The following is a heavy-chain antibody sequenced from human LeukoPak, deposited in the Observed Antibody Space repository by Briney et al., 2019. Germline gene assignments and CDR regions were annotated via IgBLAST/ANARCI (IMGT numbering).Heavy chain of an antibody. D-gene: IGHD3-10*01. CDR1: GFTFSNYD. CDR2: ISYDGSNM. CDR3: ARAYASGSSASFDY. J-gene: IGHJ4*02. V-gene: IGHV3-30-3*01. Sequence: PGRSLRLSCAASGFTFSNYDMDWVRQAPGKGLEWVAVISYDGSNMYHADSVKGRFTISRDNSKNTLYLQMNSLRAEHTGVYYCARAYASGSSASFDYWAQGPLLSVSS.